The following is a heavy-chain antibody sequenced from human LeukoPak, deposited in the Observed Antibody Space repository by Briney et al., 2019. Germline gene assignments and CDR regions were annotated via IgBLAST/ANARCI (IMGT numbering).Heavy chain of an antibody. CDR1: GGSISSYY. CDR3: ARGRYYYDRSGYTDGMDV. V-gene: IGHV4-4*07. Sequence: SETLSLTCTVSGGSISSYYWSWIRQPAGKGLEWIGRIYTSGSTNYNPSLKSRVTMSVDTSKNQFSLKLSSVTAADTAVYYCARGRYYYDRSGYTDGMDVWGQGTTVTVSS. D-gene: IGHD3-22*01. J-gene: IGHJ6*02. CDR2: IYTSGST.